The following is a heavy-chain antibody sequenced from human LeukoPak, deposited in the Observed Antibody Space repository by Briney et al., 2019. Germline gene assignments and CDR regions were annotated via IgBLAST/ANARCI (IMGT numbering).Heavy chain of an antibody. CDR1: GGSISSYY. CDR2: IYYSGSA. Sequence: PSETLSLTCTVSGGSISSYYWSWIRQPPGKGLEWIGYIYYSGSANYNPSLKSRVTISVDTSKNQFSPKLSSVTAADTAVYYCARVGGYSYGPQYYYYYYYYMDVWGKGTTVTVSS. D-gene: IGHD5-18*01. J-gene: IGHJ6*03. V-gene: IGHV4-59*01. CDR3: ARVGGYSYGPQYYYYYYYYMDV.